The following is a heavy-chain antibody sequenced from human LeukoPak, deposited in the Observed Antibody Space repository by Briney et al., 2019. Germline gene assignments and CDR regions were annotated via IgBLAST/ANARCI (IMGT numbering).Heavy chain of an antibody. J-gene: IGHJ4*02. CDR2: ISLGNSTM. V-gene: IGHV3-48*02. Sequence: PGGSLRLSCAASGFTFSSVTMNWARQVPGKGLEWISYISLGNSTMFYADSVKGRFTISRDNAKNSLYLQMNSLRDDDTAVYYCARVGNGRSWDYWGQGTLVSVSS. D-gene: IGHD2-15*01. CDR3: ARVGNGRSWDY. CDR1: GFTFSSVT.